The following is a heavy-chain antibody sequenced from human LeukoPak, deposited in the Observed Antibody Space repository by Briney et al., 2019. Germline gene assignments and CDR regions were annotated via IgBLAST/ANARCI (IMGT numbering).Heavy chain of an antibody. Sequence: PGGSLRLSCAASGFTFSSYAMGWVRQAPGKGLEWVSAISGSGGSTYYADSVKGRFTISRDNSKNTLYLQMNSLRAEDTAVYYCANAHYSWGNRDFDYWGQGTLVTVSS. CDR3: ANAHYSWGNRDFDY. J-gene: IGHJ4*02. V-gene: IGHV3-23*01. D-gene: IGHD2-21*01. CDR1: GFTFSSYA. CDR2: ISGSGGST.